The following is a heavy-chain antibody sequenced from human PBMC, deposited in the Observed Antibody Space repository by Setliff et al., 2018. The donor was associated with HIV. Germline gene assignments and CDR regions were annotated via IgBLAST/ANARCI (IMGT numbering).Heavy chain of an antibody. CDR3: ARDPPGSGFHLDY. CDR1: GFIFSSYA. J-gene: IGHJ4*02. V-gene: IGHV3-30*07. CDR2: MSYDGNNK. D-gene: IGHD5-12*01. Sequence: GGSLRLSCAASGFIFSSYAMHWVRQAPGKGLEWVAVMSYDGNNKYYADSVKGRFTISRDNSKNTMYLQMDTLRVEDTAVYYCARDPPGSGFHLDYWGQGTPVTVSS.